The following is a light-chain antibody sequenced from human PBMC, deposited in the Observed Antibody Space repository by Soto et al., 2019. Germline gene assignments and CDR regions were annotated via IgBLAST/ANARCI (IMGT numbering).Light chain of an antibody. Sequence: EIVMTQSPATLSVSPGERATLSCRASQSVSSNLAWYQQKPGQAPRLLIYGASTRATGIPARFSGSGSGTEFTLTTSSLQSEDFAAYYCQQYNNWSPFTFGQGTKLEIK. J-gene: IGKJ2*01. CDR3: QQYNNWSPFT. V-gene: IGKV3-15*01. CDR1: QSVSSN. CDR2: GAS.